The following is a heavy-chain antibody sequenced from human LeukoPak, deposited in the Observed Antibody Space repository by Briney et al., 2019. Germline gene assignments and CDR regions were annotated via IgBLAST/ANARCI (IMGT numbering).Heavy chain of an antibody. J-gene: IGHJ3*02. CDR3: ARGNHDERGYSNAFDI. CDR2: ISYSGST. CDR1: GGSISNYH. D-gene: IGHD2-15*01. Sequence: SETLSLTCTVSGGSISNYHWSWIRQPPGKRLEWIGFISYSGSTNSNPSLKSRVTISVDTSKNQFSLKLNSVTAADTAVYYCARGNHDERGYSNAFDIWGQGAMVTVSS. V-gene: IGHV4-59*01.